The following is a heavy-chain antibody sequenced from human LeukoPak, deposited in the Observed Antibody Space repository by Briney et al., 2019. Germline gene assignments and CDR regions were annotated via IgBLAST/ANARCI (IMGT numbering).Heavy chain of an antibody. V-gene: IGHV1-18*01. D-gene: IGHD3-10*01. CDR2: ISAYKNNT. J-gene: IGHJ4*02. Sequence: ASVKVSCKASGYTFTSYGISWVRQAPGQGLEWMGWISAYKNNTKYAQRLQGRVTMTTDTSTSTAYMELRSLRSDDTAVYYCARVFTVRGVIIKLYFDYWGQGTLVTVSS. CDR1: GYTFTSYG. CDR3: ARVFTVRGVIIKLYFDY.